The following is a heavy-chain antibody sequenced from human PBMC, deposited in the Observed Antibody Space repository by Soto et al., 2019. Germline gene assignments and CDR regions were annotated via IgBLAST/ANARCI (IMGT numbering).Heavy chain of an antibody. Sequence: ASVKVSCKASGYTSTSYGISWVRQAPGQGLEWMGWISAYNGNTNYAQKLQGRVTMTTDTSTSTAYMELRSLRSDDTAVYYCARDGCTNGVCYLNWFDPWGQGTLVTVSS. V-gene: IGHV1-18*01. CDR1: GYTSTSYG. CDR3: ARDGCTNGVCYLNWFDP. D-gene: IGHD2-8*01. CDR2: ISAYNGNT. J-gene: IGHJ5*02.